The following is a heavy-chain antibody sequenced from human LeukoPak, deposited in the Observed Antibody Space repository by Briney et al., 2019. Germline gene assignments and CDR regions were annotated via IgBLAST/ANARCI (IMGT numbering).Heavy chain of an antibody. Sequence: SETLSLTCTVSGGSISSSSYYWGWIRQPPGKGLEWIGSIYYSGSTYYNPSLKSRVTISVDTSKNQFSLKLSSVTAADTAVYYCARHVQISGYYGPHYSDYWGQGTLVTVSS. CDR2: IYYSGST. V-gene: IGHV4-39*01. CDR1: GGSISSSSYY. CDR3: ARHVQISGYYGPHYSDY. D-gene: IGHD3-22*01. J-gene: IGHJ4*02.